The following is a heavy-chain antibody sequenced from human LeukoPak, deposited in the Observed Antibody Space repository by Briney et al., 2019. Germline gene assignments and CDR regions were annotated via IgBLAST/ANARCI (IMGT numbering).Heavy chain of an antibody. Sequence: SETLSLTCTVSGGSISSGSYYWSWIRQPAGKGLEWIGRTYTSGSTNYNPSLKSRVTISVDTSKNQFSLKLSSVTAADTAVYYCAREGGGLYYGSGTLFDYWGQGTLVTVSS. J-gene: IGHJ4*02. V-gene: IGHV4-61*02. D-gene: IGHD3-10*01. CDR1: GGSISSGSYY. CDR3: AREGGGLYYGSGTLFDY. CDR2: TYTSGST.